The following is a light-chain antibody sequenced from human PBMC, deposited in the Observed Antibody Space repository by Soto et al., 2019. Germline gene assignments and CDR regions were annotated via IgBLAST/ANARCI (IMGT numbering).Light chain of an antibody. J-gene: IGKJ2*01. CDR2: SAS. V-gene: IGKV1-17*01. CDR1: QGIRDA. CDR3: LQHSDYPFT. Sequence: DIQMTQSPSSLSASVGDRVTITCRASQGIRDALGWYQQKPGKVPKRLIYSASSLQNGVPSRFSGSGSETVFTLTISSLQTEDFAIYFCLQHSDYPFTFGQGTKVDIK.